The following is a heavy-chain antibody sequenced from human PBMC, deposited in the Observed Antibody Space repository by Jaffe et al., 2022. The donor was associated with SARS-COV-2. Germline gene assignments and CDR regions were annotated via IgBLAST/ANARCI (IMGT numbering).Heavy chain of an antibody. J-gene: IGHJ4*02. D-gene: IGHD2-2*02. CDR1: GFTFSNYW. CDR3: ATYCSGISCYTFDY. V-gene: IGHV3-7*01. Sequence: EVQLVESGGGLVQPGESLRLSCAASGFTFSNYWMAWVRQAPGRGLEWVTNMNQGGSEKYYVDSVRGRFTISRDNAKNSLYLQMDSLRAEDTAVYYCATYCSGISCYTFDYWGQGALVTVSS. CDR2: MNQGGSEK.